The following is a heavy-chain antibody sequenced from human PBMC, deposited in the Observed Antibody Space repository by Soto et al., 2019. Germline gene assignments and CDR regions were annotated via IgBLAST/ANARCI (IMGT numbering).Heavy chain of an antibody. CDR2: IYATGTT. Sequence: SETLSLTCTVSGASISGFYWSWIRKSAGKGLEWIGRIYATGTTDYNPSLKSRVMMSVDTSKKQFSLKLRSATAADTAVYYCVRDGTKTLRDWFDPWGQGISVTVSS. V-gene: IGHV4-4*07. CDR3: VRDGTKTLRDWFDP. CDR1: GASISGFY. J-gene: IGHJ5*02. D-gene: IGHD1-1*01.